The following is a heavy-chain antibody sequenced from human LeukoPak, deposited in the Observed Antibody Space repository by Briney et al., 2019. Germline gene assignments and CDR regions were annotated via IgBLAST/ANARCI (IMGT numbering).Heavy chain of an antibody. D-gene: IGHD4-17*01. CDR1: GGSISSGGYY. Sequence: PSETLSLTCTVSGGSISSGGYYWSWTRQHPGKGLEWIGYIYYSGSTYYNPSLKSRVTISVDTSKNQFSLKLSSVTAADTAAYYCARNGYGDYVLDYWGQGTLVTVSS. J-gene: IGHJ4*02. V-gene: IGHV4-31*03. CDR2: IYYSGST. CDR3: ARNGYGDYVLDY.